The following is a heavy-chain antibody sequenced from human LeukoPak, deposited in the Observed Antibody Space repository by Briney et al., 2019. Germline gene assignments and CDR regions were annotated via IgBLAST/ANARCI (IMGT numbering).Heavy chain of an antibody. Sequence: SSETLSLTCTVSGGSINSYYWSWIRQPPGKGLEWIGEINHSGSTNYNPSLKSRVTISVDTSKNQFSLKLSSVTAADTAVYYCASLRSAMVRTYYYYYMDVWGKGTTVTISS. D-gene: IGHD3-10*01. J-gene: IGHJ6*03. V-gene: IGHV4-34*01. CDR1: GGSINSYY. CDR2: INHSGST. CDR3: ASLRSAMVRTYYYYYMDV.